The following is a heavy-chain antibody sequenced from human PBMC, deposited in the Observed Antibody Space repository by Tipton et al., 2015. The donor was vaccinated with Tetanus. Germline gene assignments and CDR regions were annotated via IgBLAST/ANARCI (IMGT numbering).Heavy chain of an antibody. D-gene: IGHD1-1*01. CDR2: INHSGNT. Sequence: TLSLTCAVYGASFSDYYWSWIRQAPGKGLEWIGEINHSGNTFYNPSLKSRLTISADTSKNQFSLKVTSVTAADTAVYYCAKHRPSTGTAPSLIYNCFDPWGQGTLVTVSS. J-gene: IGHJ5*02. CDR1: GASFSDYY. CDR3: AKHRPSTGTAPSLIYNCFDP. V-gene: IGHV4-34*01.